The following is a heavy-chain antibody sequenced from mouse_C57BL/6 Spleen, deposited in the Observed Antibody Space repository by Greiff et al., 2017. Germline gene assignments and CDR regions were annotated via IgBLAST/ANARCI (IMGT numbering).Heavy chain of an antibody. J-gene: IGHJ3*01. D-gene: IGHD2-4*01. CDR1: GYTFTSYW. CDR3: ARKSYCDYDAWLAY. CDR2: INPSNGGT. Sequence: QVQLQQPGTELVKPGASVKLSCKASGYTFTSYWMHWVKQRPGQGLEWIGNINPSNGGTNYNEKFKSKATLTVDKSSSTAHMQLSSLTSEDSAVYYCARKSYCDYDAWLAYWGQGTLVTVSA. V-gene: IGHV1-53*01.